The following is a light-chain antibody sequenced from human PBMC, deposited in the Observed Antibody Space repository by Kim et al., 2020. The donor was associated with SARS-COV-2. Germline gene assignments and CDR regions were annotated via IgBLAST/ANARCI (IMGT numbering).Light chain of an antibody. CDR3: CSYAGSSNWV. V-gene: IGLV2-23*02. CDR2: EVS. CDR1: SSDVGSYNL. J-gene: IGLJ3*02. Sequence: GPSITISCTGTSSDVGSYNLVSWYQQHPGKAPKLMIYEVSKRPSGVSNRFSGSKSGNTASLTISGLQAEDEADYYCCSYAGSSNWVFGGGTQLTVL.